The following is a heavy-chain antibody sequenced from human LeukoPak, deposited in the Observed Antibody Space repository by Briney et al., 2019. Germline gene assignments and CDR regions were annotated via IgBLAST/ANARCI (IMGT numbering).Heavy chain of an antibody. J-gene: IGHJ6*03. D-gene: IGHD6-6*01. Sequence: SETLSLTCAVYGGSFSGYYWSWIRQPPGKGLEWIGEINHSGSTNYNPSLKSRVTISVDTSKNQFSLKLSSVTAADTAVYYCARVPVGCSSSAALGRVLYYYYMDVWGKGTTVTVSS. CDR2: INHSGST. CDR3: ARVPVGCSSSAALGRVLYYYYMDV. V-gene: IGHV4-34*01. CDR1: GGSFSGYY.